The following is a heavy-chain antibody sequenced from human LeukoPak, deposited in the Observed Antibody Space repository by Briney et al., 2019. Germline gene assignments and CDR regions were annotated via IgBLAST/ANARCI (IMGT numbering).Heavy chain of an antibody. Sequence: SETLSLTCTVSGGSISSGGYYWSWIRQHPGKGLEWIGYIYYSGSTYYNPSLKSRVTITVDMSKNQFSLKLSSVTAADTAVYYCASYDSSGYYPLFDYWGQGTLVTVSS. CDR1: GGSISSGGYY. CDR2: IYYSGST. V-gene: IGHV4-31*03. D-gene: IGHD3-22*01. CDR3: ASYDSSGYYPLFDY. J-gene: IGHJ4*02.